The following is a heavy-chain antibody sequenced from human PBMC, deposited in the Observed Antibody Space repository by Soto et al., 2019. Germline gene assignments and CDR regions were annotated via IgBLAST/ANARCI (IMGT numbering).Heavy chain of an antibody. V-gene: IGHV4-59*01. Sequence: SETLSLTCTDSGRSISSYYWSWIRQPPGKGLEWIGYIYYSGSTNYNPALKSRVTISVDTSKSQFSLKLSSVTAADTAVFYCAKDSGYNYGYFRWFDPWGQGTLVTVSS. CDR3: AKDSGYNYGYFRWFDP. CDR2: IYYSGST. CDR1: GRSISSYY. J-gene: IGHJ5*02. D-gene: IGHD5-18*01.